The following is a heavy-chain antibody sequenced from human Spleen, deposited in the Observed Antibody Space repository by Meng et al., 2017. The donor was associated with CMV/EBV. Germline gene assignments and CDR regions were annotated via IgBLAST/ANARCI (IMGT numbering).Heavy chain of an antibody. CDR3: ARDSLELENGWFDP. CDR1: GFTFRNYL. D-gene: IGHD3-10*01. J-gene: IGHJ5*02. CDR2: ISSTSAFI. V-gene: IGHV3-21*01. Sequence: GSGFTFRNYLMNWVRQAPGKGLEWVSSISSTSAFIYYADSVKGRFTISRDNAKNSLYLQMNSLRAEDTAVYYCARDSLELENGWFDPWGQGTLVTVSS.